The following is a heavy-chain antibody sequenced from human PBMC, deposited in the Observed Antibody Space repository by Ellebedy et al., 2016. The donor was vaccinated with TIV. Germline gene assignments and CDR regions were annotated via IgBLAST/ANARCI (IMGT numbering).Heavy chain of an antibody. CDR3: AREVWVGASLLPLYGLDV. CDR2: ISASSGKT. CDR1: GYTFTNYG. V-gene: IGHV1-18*04. Sequence: AASVKVSCKASGYTFTNYGISWVRQAPGQGLEWMGWISASSGKTNYAQKFQGRVTMTTDTSTSTAYMELGTLRVDDTAVYYCAREVWVGASLLPLYGLDVWGQGTTVTVSS. D-gene: IGHD3-10*01. J-gene: IGHJ6*02.